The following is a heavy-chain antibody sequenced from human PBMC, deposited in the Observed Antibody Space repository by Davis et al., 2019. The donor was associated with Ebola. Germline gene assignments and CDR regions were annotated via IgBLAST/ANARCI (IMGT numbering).Heavy chain of an antibody. Sequence: PGGSLRLSCTVSGGSISSYYWSWIRQPPGKGLEWIGYIYYSGSTDYNPSLKSRVTISVDTSKNQFSLKLSSVTAADTAVYYCARAPGRQGYSYGKRYWYFDLWGRGTLVTVSS. V-gene: IGHV4-59*01. CDR3: ARAPGRQGYSYGKRYWYFDL. CDR2: IYYSGST. CDR1: GGSISSYY. D-gene: IGHD5-18*01. J-gene: IGHJ2*01.